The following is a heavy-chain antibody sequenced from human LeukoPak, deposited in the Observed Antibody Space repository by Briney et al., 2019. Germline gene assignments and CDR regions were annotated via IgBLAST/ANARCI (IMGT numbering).Heavy chain of an antibody. D-gene: IGHD3-22*01. CDR2: ISAYNGNT. Sequence: GASVKVSCKASGYTFTSYGISWVRQAPGQGLEWMGWISAYNGNTNYAQKLQGRVTMTTDTSTSTAYMELRSLRSDDTAVYYCARAYDSRGFNPINWFDPWGQGTLVTVSS. CDR1: GYTFTSYG. V-gene: IGHV1-18*01. J-gene: IGHJ5*02. CDR3: ARAYDSRGFNPINWFDP.